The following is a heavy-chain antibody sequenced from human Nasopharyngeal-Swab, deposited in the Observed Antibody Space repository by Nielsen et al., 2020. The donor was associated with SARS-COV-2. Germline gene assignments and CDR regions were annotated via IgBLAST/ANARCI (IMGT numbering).Heavy chain of an antibody. D-gene: IGHD1-26*01. CDR1: GYTLTSYC. V-gene: IGHV1-46*01. J-gene: IGHJ5*02. Sequence: ASVKVSCKASGYTLTSYCLQWVRQAPGQGLEWMGRINPGNGDTRYAQTFEGRLTLTRDTSTNTVYMELSSLRSEDTAVYYCARGLMGIPNWFDPWGQGTLVTVSP. CDR2: INPGNGDT. CDR3: ARGLMGIPNWFDP.